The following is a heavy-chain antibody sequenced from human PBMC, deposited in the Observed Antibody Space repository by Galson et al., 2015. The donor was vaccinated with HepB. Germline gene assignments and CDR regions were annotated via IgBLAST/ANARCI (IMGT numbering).Heavy chain of an antibody. Sequence: SVKVSCKASGYTFTSYYMHWVRQAPGQGLEWMGIINPSGGSTSYAQKFQGRVTMTRDTSTSTVYMELSSLRSEDTAVYYCASGFGDYDFWSGLFPDRGYYYYGMDVWGQGTTVTVSS. J-gene: IGHJ6*02. D-gene: IGHD3-3*01. CDR3: ASGFGDYDFWSGLFPDRGYYYYGMDV. CDR1: GYTFTSYY. V-gene: IGHV1-46*01. CDR2: INPSGGST.